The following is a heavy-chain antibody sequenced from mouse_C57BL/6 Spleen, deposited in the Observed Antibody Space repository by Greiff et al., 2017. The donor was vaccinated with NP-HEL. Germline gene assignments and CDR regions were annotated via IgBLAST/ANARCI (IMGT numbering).Heavy chain of an antibody. Sequence: VKLQESGPGLVQPSQSLSITCTVSGFSLTSYGVHWVRQSPGKGLEWLGVIWSGGSTDYNAAFISRLSISKDNSKSQVFFKMNSLQADDTAIYYCARKTTMITTSGYYYAMDYWGQGTSVTVSS. J-gene: IGHJ4*01. V-gene: IGHV2-2*01. D-gene: IGHD2-4*01. CDR3: ARKTTMITTSGYYYAMDY. CDR2: IWSGGST. CDR1: GFSLTSYG.